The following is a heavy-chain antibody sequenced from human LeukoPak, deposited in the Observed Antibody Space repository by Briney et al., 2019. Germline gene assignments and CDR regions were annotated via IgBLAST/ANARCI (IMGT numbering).Heavy chain of an antibody. V-gene: IGHV3-74*01. CDR3: ARDRSISAAGDPY. J-gene: IGHJ4*02. Sequence: GGSLRLSCAASGFTFSYYWMHWVRQAPGKGLVWVSRVNRDGSSTSYADSVKGRCTISRDNAKNTLSLQMNSLRAEDTAVYYCARDRSISAAGDPYWGQGTLVTVSS. CDR1: GFTFSYYW. CDR2: VNRDGSST. D-gene: IGHD6-13*01.